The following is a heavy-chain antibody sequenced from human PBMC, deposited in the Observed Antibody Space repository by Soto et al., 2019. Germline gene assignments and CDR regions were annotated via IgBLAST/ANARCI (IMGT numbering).Heavy chain of an antibody. D-gene: IGHD6-13*01. V-gene: IGHV4-59*08. Sequence: QVQLQESGPGLVKPSETLSLTCTVSGGSISGFQWSWIRQPTGKGLEWIGSIYYSETTNNNPSLKSRVTIAVDTSTSQVSLKLASVTAGDTAVYYCARSNTRYSSPDYWGQGSLVTVSS. CDR1: GGSISGFQ. CDR2: IYYSETT. CDR3: ARSNTRYSSPDY. J-gene: IGHJ4*02.